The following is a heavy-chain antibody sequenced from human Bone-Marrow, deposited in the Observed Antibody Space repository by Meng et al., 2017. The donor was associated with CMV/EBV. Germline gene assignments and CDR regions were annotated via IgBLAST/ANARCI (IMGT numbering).Heavy chain of an antibody. CDR2: INPSGGST. CDR3: ARGSGIFGVVIFPQHYGMDV. CDR1: GYTFTSYY. Sequence: ASVKVSCKASGYTFTSYYMHWVRQAPGQGLEWMGIINPSGGSTSYAQKFQGRVTMTRDTSTSTVYMELSSLRSEDTAVYYCARGSGIFGVVIFPQHYGMDVWRQGTTVTVSS. V-gene: IGHV1-46*01. D-gene: IGHD3-3*01. J-gene: IGHJ6*02.